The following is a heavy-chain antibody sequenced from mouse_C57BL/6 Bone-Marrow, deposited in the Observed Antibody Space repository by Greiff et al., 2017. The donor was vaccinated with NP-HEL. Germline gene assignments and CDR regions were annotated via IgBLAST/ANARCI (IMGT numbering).Heavy chain of an antibody. CDR3: TLYYGNDAGAMDY. V-gene: IGHV14-4*01. Sequence: VQLQQSGAELVRPGASVKLSCTASGFNIKDDYMHWVKQRPEQGLEWLGWIDPENGDTEYASKFQGKATITADTSSNTAYLQLSSLTSEDTAVYYCTLYYGNDAGAMDYWGQGTSVTVSS. J-gene: IGHJ4*01. CDR1: GFNIKDDY. D-gene: IGHD2-2*01. CDR2: IDPENGDT.